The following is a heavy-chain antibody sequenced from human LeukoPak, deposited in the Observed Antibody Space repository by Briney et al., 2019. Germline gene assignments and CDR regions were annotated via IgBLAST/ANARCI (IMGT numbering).Heavy chain of an antibody. V-gene: IGHV3-30-3*01. Sequence: PGGSLRLSCAASGFTFSNYAILWVRQAPGKGLEWVAVISYDGSNKYYADSVKGRFTISRDNSKNTVYLQMNSLRAEDTAVYLCARGPARTYYYDSSGYYFDYWGQGTLVTVSS. D-gene: IGHD3-22*01. CDR3: ARGPARTYYYDSSGYYFDY. J-gene: IGHJ4*02. CDR1: GFTFSNYA. CDR2: ISYDGSNK.